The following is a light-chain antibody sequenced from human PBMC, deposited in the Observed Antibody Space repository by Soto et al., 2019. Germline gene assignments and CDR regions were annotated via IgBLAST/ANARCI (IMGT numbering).Light chain of an antibody. CDR2: GAS. CDR3: QQHSNWPLT. CDR1: QTVSSNF. V-gene: IGKV3D-20*02. Sequence: IVLTQSPGTLSLSPGERATLSCRASQTVSSNFLAWYQEKPGQGPRLLIYGASTRATGIPDRFSGSGSGTDFTLTISSLEPEDFAVYYCQQHSNWPLTFGGGTKVDIK. J-gene: IGKJ4*01.